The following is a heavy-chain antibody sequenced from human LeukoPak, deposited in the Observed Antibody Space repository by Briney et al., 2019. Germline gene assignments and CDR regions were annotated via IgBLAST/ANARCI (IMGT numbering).Heavy chain of an antibody. Sequence: GGSLRLSCAPSGLSVSSNFMSWVRQVPGKGLEWVATLYSYGTTYYADSVKGRFTISRDNSKNTHYLQMNSLRAEDTALYYCARELGEALHYFDYWGRGSLVTVSS. V-gene: IGHV3-53*01. J-gene: IGHJ4*02. CDR1: GLSVSSNF. D-gene: IGHD2-21*01. CDR2: LYSYGTT. CDR3: ARELGEALHYFDY.